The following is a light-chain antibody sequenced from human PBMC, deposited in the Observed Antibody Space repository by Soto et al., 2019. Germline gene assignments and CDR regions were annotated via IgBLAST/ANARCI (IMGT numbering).Light chain of an antibody. V-gene: IGLV2-23*02. Sequence: QSVLTQPASVSGSPGQSITISCTGTSSDVGSYNLVSWYQQHPGKAPKLMIYEVSKRPSGVSNRFSGSKSGNTASLTISGLQAEDEADYSCCSYARSLYVSGTGTKLTDL. CDR2: EVS. CDR3: CSYARSLYV. J-gene: IGLJ1*01. CDR1: SSDVGSYNL.